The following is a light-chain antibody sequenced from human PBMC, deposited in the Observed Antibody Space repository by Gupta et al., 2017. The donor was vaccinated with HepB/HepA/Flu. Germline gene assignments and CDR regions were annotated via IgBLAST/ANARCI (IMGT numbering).Light chain of an antibody. J-gene: IGLJ2*01. CDR3: QVWDSSSDHRVI. CDR1: NIGTKS. Sequence: SYVLTQPPSVSVAPGKTARITCGGNNIGTKSVHWYQQTPGQAPVLVVYDDSDRPSGIPERFSGSNSGNTATLTISRVEAGDEADYYCQVWDSSSDHRVIFGGGTKLTVL. CDR2: DDS. V-gene: IGLV3-21*03.